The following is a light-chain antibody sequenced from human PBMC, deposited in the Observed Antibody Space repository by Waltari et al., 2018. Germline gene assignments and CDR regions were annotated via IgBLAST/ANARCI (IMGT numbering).Light chain of an antibody. CDR3: QQYYSTPPWT. CDR2: WAS. Sequence: DIVMTQSPDSLAVSLGERATINCKYSQSVLYSSNNKNYLAWYQQKPGQPPKLLIYWASTRESGVPDRFSGGGSGTDFTRTISSLQAEDVAVYYCQQYYSTPPWTFGQGTKVEIK. CDR1: QSVLYSSNNKNY. J-gene: IGKJ1*01. V-gene: IGKV4-1*01.